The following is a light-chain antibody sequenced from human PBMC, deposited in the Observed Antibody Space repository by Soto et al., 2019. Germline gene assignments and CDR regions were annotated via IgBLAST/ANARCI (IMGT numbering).Light chain of an antibody. Sequence: QSALTQPASVSGSPGQSITISCTGTSSDVGGYNYVSWYQQHPGKAPKLMIYDVSNRPSGVSNRFSGSKSGNTASLTVSRVQDEDEADYYCSSYTSSLVVFGGGTKVTVL. CDR3: SSYTSSLVV. CDR2: DVS. CDR1: SSDVGGYNY. V-gene: IGLV2-14*01. J-gene: IGLJ2*01.